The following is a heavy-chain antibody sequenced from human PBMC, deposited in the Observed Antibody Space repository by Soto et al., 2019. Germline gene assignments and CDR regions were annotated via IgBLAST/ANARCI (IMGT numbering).Heavy chain of an antibody. J-gene: IGHJ6*03. V-gene: IGHV3-23*01. CDR3: AKAGYCSSATCATRYYYMDV. D-gene: IGHD2-2*01. CDR2: ISGSGGST. Sequence: GGSLRLSCAASGFTFSSYAMGWVRQAPGKGLEWVSAISGSGGSTYYADSVKGRFTISRDNSKNTLYLQMNSLGAEDTAVYYCAKAGYCSSATCATRYYYMDVWGKGTTVIVSS. CDR1: GFTFSSYA.